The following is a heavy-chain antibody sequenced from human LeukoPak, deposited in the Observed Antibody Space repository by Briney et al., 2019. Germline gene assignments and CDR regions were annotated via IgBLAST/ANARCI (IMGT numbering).Heavy chain of an antibody. Sequence: GASLRLSCAASGFTFSSYAMNWVRQAPGKVLEWVSGSASTGRTYYADSVKGRFTIYRDNSKNTLYLQMNSLRAEDAAVYYCAQDRAWVSYAYWGQGALVTVSS. J-gene: IGHJ4*02. CDR1: GFTFSSYA. CDR2: SASTGRT. CDR3: AQDRAWVSYAY. V-gene: IGHV3-23*01. D-gene: IGHD2-8*01.